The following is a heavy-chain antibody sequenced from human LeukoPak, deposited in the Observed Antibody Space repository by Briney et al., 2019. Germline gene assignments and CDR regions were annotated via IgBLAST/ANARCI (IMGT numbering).Heavy chain of an antibody. V-gene: IGHV3-48*03. CDR3: ARDLDGDFNY. J-gene: IGHJ4*02. D-gene: IGHD4-17*01. CDR1: GITFSSYE. Sequence: GESLRLSCAASGITFSSYEMNWVRQAPGKGLEWVSYISSSGSRRYYADSVKGRFTISRDNAKNSLYLQMNSLRAEDTAVYYCARDLDGDFNYWGQGTLVTVSS. CDR2: ISSSGSRR.